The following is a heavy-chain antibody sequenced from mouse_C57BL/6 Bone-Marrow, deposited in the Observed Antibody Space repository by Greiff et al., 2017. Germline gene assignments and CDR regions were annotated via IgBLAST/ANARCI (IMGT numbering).Heavy chain of an antibody. CDR1: GFTFSSYT. J-gene: IGHJ3*01. Sequence: EVQGVESGGGLVKPGGSLKLSCAASGFTFSSYTMSWVRQTPEKRLEWVATISGGGGNTYYPDSVKGRFTISRDNAKNTLYLQMSRLRSEDTAVYYCASLCYYGRSYPPWFAYWGQGTLVTVSA. D-gene: IGHD1-1*01. CDR2: ISGGGGNT. CDR3: ASLCYYGRSYPPWFAY. V-gene: IGHV5-9*04.